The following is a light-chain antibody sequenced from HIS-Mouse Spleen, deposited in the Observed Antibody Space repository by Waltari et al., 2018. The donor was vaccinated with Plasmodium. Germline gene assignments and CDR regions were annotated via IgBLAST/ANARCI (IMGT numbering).Light chain of an antibody. J-gene: IGLJ2*01. V-gene: IGLV2-8*01. CDR3: SSYAGSNNLV. CDR2: EVS. Sequence: QSALTQPPSASGSPGQSVTISCTGTSSDVGGYNYVSWYQQHQGKAPKLMIYEVSKRPSGGPERFSGSKSGNTASLTVSGLQAEDEADYYCSSYAGSNNLVFGGGTKLTVL. CDR1: SSDVGGYNY.